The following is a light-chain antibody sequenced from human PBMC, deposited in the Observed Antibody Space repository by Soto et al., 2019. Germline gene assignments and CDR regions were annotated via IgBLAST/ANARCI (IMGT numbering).Light chain of an antibody. CDR3: SSYAGSKNYV. J-gene: IGLJ1*01. V-gene: IGLV2-8*01. CDR1: SSDVGGYNY. Sequence: QSALTQPPSASGSPGQSVTISCTGTSSDVGGYNYVAWYQQHPGKAPKLMIYEVSKRPSGVPDRFSGSKSGNTASLTVSGLQADDEADYYCSSYAGSKNYVFGTGTKVTV. CDR2: EVS.